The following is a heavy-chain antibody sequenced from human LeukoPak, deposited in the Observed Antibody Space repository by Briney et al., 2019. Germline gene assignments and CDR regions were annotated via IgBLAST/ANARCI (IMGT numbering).Heavy chain of an antibody. CDR3: ARDLLDYYYGMDV. Sequence: ASVKVSCKASGYTYTSYDINWVRQATGQGLEWMGWMNPNSGNTGYAQKFQGRVTITRDTSASTAYMELSSLRSEDTAVYYCARDLLDYYYGMDVWGQGTTVTVSS. CDR2: MNPNSGNT. CDR1: GYTYTSYD. V-gene: IGHV1-8*01. J-gene: IGHJ6*02.